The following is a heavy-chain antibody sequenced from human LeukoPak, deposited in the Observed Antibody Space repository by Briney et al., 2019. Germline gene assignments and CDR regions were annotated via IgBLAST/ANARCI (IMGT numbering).Heavy chain of an antibody. D-gene: IGHD2-15*01. V-gene: IGHV1-2*02. CDR1: GYTYTGYY. CDR3: ARPPGRSGGDCYAY. Sequence: ASVKVSCKASGYTYTGYYMHWVRQAPGQGLEWMGWINPNSGGTNYARKFQGRVTMTRDTSISTAYMELSRLRSDDTAVYYCARPPGRSGGDCYAYWGQGTLVTVSS. CDR2: INPNSGGT. J-gene: IGHJ4*02.